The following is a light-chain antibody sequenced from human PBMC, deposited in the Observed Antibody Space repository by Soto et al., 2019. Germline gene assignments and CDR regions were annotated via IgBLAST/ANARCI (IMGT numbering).Light chain of an antibody. CDR3: QQYNNWPPIT. CDR2: DAS. CDR1: QSISSY. J-gene: IGKJ5*01. Sequence: EIVLTQSPVTLSLSPGERATLSCRASQSISSYLAWCKQRPGQAPRLLIYDASNRATGIPARFSGSGSGTEFTLTISNLLSEDFAVYYGQQYNNWPPITFGQGTRLEVK. V-gene: IGKV3-11*01.